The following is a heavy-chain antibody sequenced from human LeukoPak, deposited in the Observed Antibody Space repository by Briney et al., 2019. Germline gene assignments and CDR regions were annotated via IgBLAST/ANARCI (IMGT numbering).Heavy chain of an antibody. CDR1: GFPFSSYA. J-gene: IGHJ6*02. CDR2: ISYDGSNK. V-gene: IGHV3-30-3*01. CDR3: AREVSSSSSSYYYYGMDV. D-gene: IGHD6-6*01. Sequence: GRSLRLSCAASGFPFSSYAMHWVRQAPGKGLEWVAVISYDGSNKYYADSVKGRFTISRDNSKNTLYLQMNSLRAEDTAVYYCAREVSSSSSSYYYYGMDVWGQGTTVTVSS.